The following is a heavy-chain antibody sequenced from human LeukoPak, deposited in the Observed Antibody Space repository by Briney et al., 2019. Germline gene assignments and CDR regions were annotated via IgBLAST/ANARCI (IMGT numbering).Heavy chain of an antibody. V-gene: IGHV1-8*01. D-gene: IGHD3-9*01. Sequence: ASVKVPCKASGYTFTSYDINWVRQATGQGLEWMGWMNPNSGNTGYAQKFQGRVTMTRNTSISTAYMELSSLRSEDTAVYYCARGGYDILTGYHNFDYWGQGTLVTVSS. J-gene: IGHJ4*02. CDR1: GYTFTSYD. CDR3: ARGGYDILTGYHNFDY. CDR2: MNPNSGNT.